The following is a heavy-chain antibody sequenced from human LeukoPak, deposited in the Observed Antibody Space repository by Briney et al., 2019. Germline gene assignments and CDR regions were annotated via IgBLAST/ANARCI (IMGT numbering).Heavy chain of an antibody. Sequence: PGGSLRLSCAASGFTFSSYAMSWVRQAPGKGLEWVSAISGSGGSTYYADSVKGRFTISRDNSKNTLYLQMNSLRAEDTAVYYCAKELREAAAGTWDAFDIWGQGTMVTVSS. V-gene: IGHV3-23*01. CDR3: AKELREAAAGTWDAFDI. D-gene: IGHD6-13*01. CDR1: GFTFSSYA. CDR2: ISGSGGST. J-gene: IGHJ3*02.